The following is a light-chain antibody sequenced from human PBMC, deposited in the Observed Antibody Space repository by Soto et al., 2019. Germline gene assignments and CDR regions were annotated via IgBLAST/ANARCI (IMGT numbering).Light chain of an antibody. Sequence: EIVLTQSPATLSVSPGEGAALSCRASQSVGSNLAWYQQKPGQTPRLLIYAASTRATGIPARFSGSGSGTDFILTITSLQSEDFAVYYCQQYNNWPPITFGQGTRLEIK. V-gene: IGKV3-15*01. J-gene: IGKJ5*01. CDR1: QSVGSN. CDR2: AAS. CDR3: QQYNNWPPIT.